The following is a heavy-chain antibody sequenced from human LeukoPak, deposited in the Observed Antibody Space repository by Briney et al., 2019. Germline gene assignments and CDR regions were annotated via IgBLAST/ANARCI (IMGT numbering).Heavy chain of an antibody. D-gene: IGHD6-13*01. V-gene: IGHV1-8*01. CDR1: GYTFTSYD. Sequence: ASVKVSCKASGYTFTSYDINWVRQATGQGLEWMGWMNPNSGNTGYAQKFQGRVTMTRDTSTSTIYMELSSLRSEDTAVYYCARDKTDRSSYSWFDPWGQGTLVTVSS. CDR2: MNPNSGNT. J-gene: IGHJ5*02. CDR3: ARDKTDRSSYSWFDP.